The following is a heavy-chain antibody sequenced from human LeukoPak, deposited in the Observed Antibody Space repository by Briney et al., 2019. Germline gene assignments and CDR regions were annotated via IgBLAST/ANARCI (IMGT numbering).Heavy chain of an antibody. D-gene: IGHD4-23*01. CDR2: IYYSGRT. J-gene: IGHJ5*02. CDR3: AREGRYGGPPFFDP. CDR1: GGSISSGGYY. V-gene: IGHV4-31*03. Sequence: PSQTLSLTCSVSGGSISSGGYYWSWIRQHPEEGLEWIGYIYYSGRTYYNPSLKSRVTMSVDTSKNQFSLKLSSVTAADTAVYYCAREGRYGGPPFFDPWGQGTLVTVSS.